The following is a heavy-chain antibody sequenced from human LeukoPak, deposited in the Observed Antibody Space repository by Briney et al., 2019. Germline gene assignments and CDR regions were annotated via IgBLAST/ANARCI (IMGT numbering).Heavy chain of an antibody. D-gene: IGHD6-19*01. Sequence: ASVKVSCKASGYTFTSYGISWVRQAPGQGLEWMGWISAYNGNTNYAQKLQGRVTMTTDTSTSTAYMELRSLRSDDTAVYYCARVESLAGSYNWFDPWGQGTLVTVSS. CDR1: GYTFTSYG. J-gene: IGHJ5*02. CDR2: ISAYNGNT. CDR3: ARVESLAGSYNWFDP. V-gene: IGHV1-18*01.